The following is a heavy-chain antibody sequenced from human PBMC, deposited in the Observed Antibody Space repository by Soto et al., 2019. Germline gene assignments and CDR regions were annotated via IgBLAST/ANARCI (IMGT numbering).Heavy chain of an antibody. J-gene: IGHJ4*02. CDR2: IIPIFGTA. D-gene: IGHD4-4*01. CDR3: ARNLMTTVTPYWYFDY. V-gene: IGHV1-69*13. Sequence: SVKVSCKASGGTFSSYAISWVRQAPGQGLEWMGGIIPIFGTANYAQKFQGRVTITADESTSTAYMELSSLRSEDTAVYYCARNLMTTVTPYWYFDYWGQGTLVTVSS. CDR1: GGTFSSYA.